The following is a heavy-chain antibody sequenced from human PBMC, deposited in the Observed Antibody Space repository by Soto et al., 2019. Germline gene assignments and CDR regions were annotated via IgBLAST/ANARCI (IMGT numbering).Heavy chain of an antibody. CDR2: IYPSGSP. Sequence: SETLSLTCTVSGGSISNYYWSWIRQPPGKGLEWIGRIYPSGSPNYNPSLKSRVTMSVDTSNNQFSLKLKLTSVTAADAAVYYCARDDLWVGRTHDYWAQGILVTVSS. CDR1: GGSISNYY. CDR3: ARDDLWVGRTHDY. D-gene: IGHD3-3*01. J-gene: IGHJ4*02. V-gene: IGHV4-4*07.